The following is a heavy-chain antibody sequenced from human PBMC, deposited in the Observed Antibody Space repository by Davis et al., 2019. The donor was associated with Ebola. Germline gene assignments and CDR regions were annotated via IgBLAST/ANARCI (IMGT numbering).Heavy chain of an antibody. J-gene: IGHJ6*02. CDR1: GYTFTRYY. V-gene: IGHV1-46*01. CDR3: ARLETYYDFWSGYYYYYYGMDV. CDR2: INPSGGRT. D-gene: IGHD3-3*01. Sequence: ASVKVSCKASGYTFTRYYMHWVRQAPGQGLEWMGIINPSGGRTSYAQKFQGRVTMTRDTSTSTVYMELSSLRSEDTAVYYCARLETYYDFWSGYYYYYYGMDVWGQGTTVTVSS.